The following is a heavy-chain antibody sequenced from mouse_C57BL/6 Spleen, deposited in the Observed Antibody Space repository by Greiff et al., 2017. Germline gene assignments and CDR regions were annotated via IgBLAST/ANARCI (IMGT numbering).Heavy chain of an antibody. Sequence: QVHVKQSGAELVKPGASVKISCKASGYTFTDYYINWVKQRPGQGLEWIGKIGPGSGSTYYNEKFKGKATLTADKSSSTAYMQLSSLTSEDSAVYFCASPYYYGGFDYWGQGTTLTVSS. CDR3: ASPYYYGGFDY. J-gene: IGHJ2*01. CDR1: GYTFTDYY. CDR2: IGPGSGST. D-gene: IGHD1-1*01. V-gene: IGHV1-77*01.